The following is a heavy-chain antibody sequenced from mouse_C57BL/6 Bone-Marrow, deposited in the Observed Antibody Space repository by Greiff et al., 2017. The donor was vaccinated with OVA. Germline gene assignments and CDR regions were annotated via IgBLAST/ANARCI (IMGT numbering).Heavy chain of an antibody. J-gene: IGHJ4*01. CDR2: ISNGGGST. Sequence: EVMLVESGGGLVQPGGSLKLSCAASGFTFSDYYMYWVRQTPEKRLEWVAYISNGGGSTYYPDTVKGRFTISRDNAKNTLYLQMSRLKSEDTAMYYCARSTSAMDYWGQGTSVTVSS. CDR3: ARSTSAMDY. V-gene: IGHV5-12*01. D-gene: IGHD1-1*01. CDR1: GFTFSDYY.